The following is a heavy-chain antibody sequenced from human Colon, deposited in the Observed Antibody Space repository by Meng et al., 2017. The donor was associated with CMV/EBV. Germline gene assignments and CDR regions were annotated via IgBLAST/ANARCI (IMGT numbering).Heavy chain of an antibody. Sequence: SETLSLTCTVSGGSISSGSYYWGWIRQPPGKGLEWIGSIHSSGSTYYNPSLKSRVTISEHTSKNQFSLKVTSVTATDTSVYYCARDPSVVITFPFGLFQYYGMDVWGQGTTVTVSS. CDR2: IHSSGST. CDR1: GGSISSGSYY. J-gene: IGHJ6*02. D-gene: IGHD3/OR15-3a*01. V-gene: IGHV4-39*07. CDR3: ARDPSVVITFPFGLFQYYGMDV.